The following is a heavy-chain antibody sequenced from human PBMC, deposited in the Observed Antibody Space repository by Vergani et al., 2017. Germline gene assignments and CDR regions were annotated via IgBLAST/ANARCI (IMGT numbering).Heavy chain of an antibody. CDR2: VSFRGDT. D-gene: IGHD3-10*01. CDR1: GASVNSHY. Sequence: QVKLQESGPGLVKPSETLSLTCTVSGASVNSHYWSWIRQPPGKGLEWMGYVSFRGDTLYDPSVKGRMTISLNTSSNQFSLYRTSVTAADTAIYYCAGSRIYYGAGSPDYWGQGTLVTVSS. J-gene: IGHJ4*02. V-gene: IGHV4-59*02. CDR3: AGSRIYYGAGSPDY.